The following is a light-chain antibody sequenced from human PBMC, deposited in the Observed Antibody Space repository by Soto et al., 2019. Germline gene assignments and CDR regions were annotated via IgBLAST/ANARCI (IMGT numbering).Light chain of an antibody. Sequence: DIQMTQSPSTLSASVGDRVTITCRASQSISDWLAWFQLKPGKAPKLLIYDAYSLESGVTSRFSGSGSGTDFTITISSLEPEDFAVYYCQQYGKLPITFGPGTRLEIK. CDR1: QSISDW. CDR2: DAY. J-gene: IGKJ5*01. V-gene: IGKV1-5*01. CDR3: QQYGKLPIT.